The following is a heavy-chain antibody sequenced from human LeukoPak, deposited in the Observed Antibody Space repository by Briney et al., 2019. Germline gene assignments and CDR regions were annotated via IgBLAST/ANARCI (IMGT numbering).Heavy chain of an antibody. CDR1: GFTFSSYA. J-gene: IGHJ3*02. CDR3: ARFTVTTHAFDI. V-gene: IGHV3-64*01. Sequence: GGSLRLSCAASGFTFSSYAMHWVRQAPGKGLEYVSAISSNGGSTYYANSVKGRFTISRDNSKNTLYLQMGSLRAEDMAVYYCARFTVTTHAFDIWGQGTMVTVSS. D-gene: IGHD4-17*01. CDR2: ISSNGGST.